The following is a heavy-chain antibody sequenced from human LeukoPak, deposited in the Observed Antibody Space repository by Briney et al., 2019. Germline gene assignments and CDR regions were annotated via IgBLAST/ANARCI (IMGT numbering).Heavy chain of an antibody. CDR2: IYYDGTP. CDR1: GGSINRSPLY. J-gene: IGHJ5*01. D-gene: IGHD2-15*01. V-gene: IGHV4-39*07. CDR3: AAPANEDCRGGSRSSDWALNWFDP. Sequence: SETLSLNCVVSGGSINRSPLYWGWIRKPPGKGLEWIASIYYDGTPYYNPSLKSRVIISVDTSKNQFSLKLSSATAADTAVYYCAAPANEDCRGGSRSSDWALNWFDPWGQGALVTVSS.